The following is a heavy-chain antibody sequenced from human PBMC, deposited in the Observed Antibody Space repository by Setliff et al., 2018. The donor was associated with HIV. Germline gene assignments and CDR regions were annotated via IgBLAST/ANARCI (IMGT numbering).Heavy chain of an antibody. V-gene: IGHV4-59*01. CDR2: ISYTGST. CDR1: GGSMSSYY. Sequence: SETLSLTCTVSGGSMSSYYWSWIRQPPGKGLEWVGYISYTGSTNYNPSLKSRVTISVDTSKSQFSLKLSSVTAADTAVYYCAGGLHYGLGKFGYWGQGTLVTVSS. D-gene: IGHD3-10*01. CDR3: AGGLHYGLGKFGY. J-gene: IGHJ4*02.